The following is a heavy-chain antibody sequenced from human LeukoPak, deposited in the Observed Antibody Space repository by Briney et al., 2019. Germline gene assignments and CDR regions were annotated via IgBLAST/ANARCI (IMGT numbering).Heavy chain of an antibody. CDR3: ARSRQASGLFNS. D-gene: IGHD3-10*01. V-gene: IGHV4-59*12. J-gene: IGHJ5*01. CDR1: GDSISTYY. CDR2: IYYSGRT. Sequence: SETLSLTCTVSGDSISTYYWSWIRQPPGKGLEWIGYIYYSGRTNYNPSLKSRLTISVDSSRHQVSLKVSSVTAADTAVYYCARSRQASGLFNSWGQGTLVVVSS.